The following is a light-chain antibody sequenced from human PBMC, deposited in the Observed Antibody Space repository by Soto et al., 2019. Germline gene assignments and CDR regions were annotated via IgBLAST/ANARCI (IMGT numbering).Light chain of an antibody. CDR2: DAS. V-gene: IGKV3-11*01. CDR1: QSVSSY. CDR3: QQRSNWPPIT. J-gene: IGKJ5*01. Sequence: IVLTQSPGTLSLSPGERATLSCRASQSVSSYLAWYQQKPGQAPRLLIYDASNRATGIPARFSGSGSGTDFTLTISSLEPEDFAVYYCQQRSNWPPITFGQRTRLET.